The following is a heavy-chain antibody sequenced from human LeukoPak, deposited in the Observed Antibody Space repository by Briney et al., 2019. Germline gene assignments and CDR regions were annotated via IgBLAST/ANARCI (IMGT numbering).Heavy chain of an antibody. Sequence: GGSLRLSCAASGFTFSSYWMSWVRQAPGKGLEWVANIKQDGSEKYYVDSVKGRFTISRDNAKNSLCLQMNSLRAEDTAVYYCARDQYYYGSGTDYWGQGTLVTVSS. D-gene: IGHD3-10*01. V-gene: IGHV3-7*01. CDR1: GFTFSSYW. CDR2: IKQDGSEK. J-gene: IGHJ4*02. CDR3: ARDQYYYGSGTDY.